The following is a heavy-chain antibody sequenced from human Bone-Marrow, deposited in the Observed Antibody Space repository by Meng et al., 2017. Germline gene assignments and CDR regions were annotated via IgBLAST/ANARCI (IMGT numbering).Heavy chain of an antibody. V-gene: IGHV3-30*04. CDR3: ARDNSSSWYKEYFQH. CDR2: ISYDGSNK. J-gene: IGHJ1*01. D-gene: IGHD6-13*01. CDR1: GFTFSSYA. Sequence: GESLKISCAASGFTFSSYAMHWVRQAPGKGLEWVAVISYDGSNKYYADSVKGRFTISRDNSKNTLYLQMNSLRAEDTAVYYCARDNSSSWYKEYFQHWGQGTLVTVSS.